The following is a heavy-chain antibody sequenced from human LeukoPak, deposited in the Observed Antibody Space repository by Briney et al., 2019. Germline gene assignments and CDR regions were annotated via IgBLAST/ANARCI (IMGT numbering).Heavy chain of an antibody. CDR1: GVSISSSSYY. V-gene: IGHV4-39*01. D-gene: IGHD6-19*01. Sequence: SETLSLTCTVSGVSISSSSYYWGWIRQPPGKGLEWTGSIYYSGSTYYNPSLKSRVTISVDTSKNQFSLKLSSVTAADTAVYYCARQGSGWYFDYWGQGTLVTVSS. CDR3: ARQGSGWYFDY. CDR2: IYYSGST. J-gene: IGHJ4*02.